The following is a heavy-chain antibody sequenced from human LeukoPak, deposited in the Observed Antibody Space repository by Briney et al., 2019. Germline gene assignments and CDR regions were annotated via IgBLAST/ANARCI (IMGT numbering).Heavy chain of an antibody. J-gene: IGHJ4*02. V-gene: IGHV3-23*01. D-gene: IGHD3-10*01. CDR3: AKDGSGRGGSEVDY. CDR1: GFTFSSYA. CDR2: ISGSGGST. Sequence: AGGSLRLSCAASGFTFSSYAMSWVRQAPGKELEWVSAISGSGGSTYYADSVKGRFTISRDNSKNTLYLQMNSLRAEDTAVYYCAKDGSGRGGSEVDYWGQGTLVTVSS.